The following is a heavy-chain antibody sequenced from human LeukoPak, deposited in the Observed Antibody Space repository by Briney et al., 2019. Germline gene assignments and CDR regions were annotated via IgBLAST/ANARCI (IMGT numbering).Heavy chain of an antibody. J-gene: IGHJ5*02. Sequence: PSETLSLTCIVSGGSIDSYYWTWLRQPPGKGLEWIAYIFYIASTNYNPSLKSRATITANTSKNQFSLNLRSVTAADMPVYYCARGRTSGGYPHSASWGEGIQVTVPS. D-gene: IGHD6-19*01. CDR2: IFYIAST. V-gene: IGHV4-59*01. CDR1: GGSIDSYY. CDR3: ARGRTSGGYPHSAS.